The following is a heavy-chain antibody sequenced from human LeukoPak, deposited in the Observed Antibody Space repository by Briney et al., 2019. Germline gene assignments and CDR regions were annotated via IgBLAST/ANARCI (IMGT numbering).Heavy chain of an antibody. J-gene: IGHJ4*02. V-gene: IGHV3-7*03. Sequence: PGGSLRLSCAGSGFTFSNYWMSWVRQAPGKGLEWVANIKEDGSDKYYVDSVKGRFTISRDNAKNTLYLQMNSLRAEDTAVYYCAKDHFAIIAVAGPLDYWGQGTLVTVSS. CDR1: GFTFSNYW. CDR3: AKDHFAIIAVAGPLDY. D-gene: IGHD6-19*01. CDR2: IKEDGSDK.